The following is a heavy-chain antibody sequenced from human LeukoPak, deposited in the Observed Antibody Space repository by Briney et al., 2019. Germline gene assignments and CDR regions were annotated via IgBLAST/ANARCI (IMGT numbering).Heavy chain of an antibody. J-gene: IGHJ4*02. CDR3: ARGPGRSTWPVYFDF. V-gene: IGHV1-3*01. CDR1: GYTFTSYA. D-gene: IGHD1-26*01. Sequence: ASVKVSCKASGYTFTSYAMHWVRQAPGQRLEWMGWINAGNGNTKYSQKFQGRVTITRDTSASTAYMELSSLRSEDTAVYYCARGPGRSTWPVYFDFWGQGTLVTVSS. CDR2: INAGNGNT.